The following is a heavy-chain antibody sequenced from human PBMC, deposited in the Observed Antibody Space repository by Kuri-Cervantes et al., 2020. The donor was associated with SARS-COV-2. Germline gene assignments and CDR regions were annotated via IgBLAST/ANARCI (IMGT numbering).Heavy chain of an antibody. CDR1: GGSINSGYHY. Sequence: SCTVSGGSINSGYHYWSWIRQPAGKGLEWIGRILTSGSTNYSPSLKSRVTISIDTSKNQFSLKLTSVTAADTAVYYCARDSKFSVGRTVWFDPWGQGTLVTVSS. D-gene: IGHD1-26*01. CDR3: ARDSKFSVGRTVWFDP. V-gene: IGHV4-61*02. CDR2: ILTSGST. J-gene: IGHJ5*02.